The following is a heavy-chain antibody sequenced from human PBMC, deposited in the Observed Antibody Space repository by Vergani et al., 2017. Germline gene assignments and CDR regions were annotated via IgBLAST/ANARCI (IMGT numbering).Heavy chain of an antibody. V-gene: IGHV1-18*01. CDR2: ISAYNGNT. CDR3: AGDHGGSYRGVVRAFDY. J-gene: IGHJ4*02. Sequence: QVQLVQSGAEVKKPGASVKVSCKASGYTFTSYGISWVRQAPGQGLEWMGWISAYNGNTTYAQKPEGTVTMTTDTSTSTAYMERRSLRSDDTAVYYCAGDHGGSYRGVVRAFDYWGQGTLVTVAS. D-gene: IGHD1-26*01. CDR1: GYTFTSYG.